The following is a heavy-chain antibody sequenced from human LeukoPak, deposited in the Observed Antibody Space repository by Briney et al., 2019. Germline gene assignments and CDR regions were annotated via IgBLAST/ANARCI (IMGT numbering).Heavy chain of an antibody. CDR2: IYYSGST. J-gene: IGHJ6*03. D-gene: IGHD2-2*02. CDR1: GGSISSYY. V-gene: IGHV4-59*01. CDR3: ARGLGYQLLYPKPFYYMDV. Sequence: KPSETLSLTCTVSGGSISSYYWSWIRQPPGKGLEWIGYIYYSGSTNYNPSLKSRVTISVDTSKNQFSLKLSSVTAADTAVYYCARGLGYQLLYPKPFYYMDVWGKGTTVTVSS.